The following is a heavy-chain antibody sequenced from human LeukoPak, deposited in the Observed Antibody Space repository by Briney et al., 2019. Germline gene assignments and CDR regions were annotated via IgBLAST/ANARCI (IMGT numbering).Heavy chain of an antibody. Sequence: PGGSLRLSCAASGFTFSSYAMSWVRQAPGKGLEWVSAISGSGGSTYYADSVKGRFTISRDNSKNTLYLQMNSLRAEDTAVYYCAKGRSRYYDSSGSGFFGYWGQGTLVTVSS. J-gene: IGHJ4*02. V-gene: IGHV3-23*01. CDR3: AKGRSRYYDSSGSGFFGY. CDR2: ISGSGGST. CDR1: GFTFSSYA. D-gene: IGHD3-22*01.